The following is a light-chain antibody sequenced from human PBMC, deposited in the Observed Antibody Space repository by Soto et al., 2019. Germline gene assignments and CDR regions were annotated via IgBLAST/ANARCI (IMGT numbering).Light chain of an antibody. CDR3: CSYAGSSFYV. Sequence: QSVLTQPPSASGTPGQRVTISCSGSTSNIGSKTVSWYQQLPGSAPKLMIYEGSKRPSGVSNRFSGSKSGNTASLTISGLQAEDEADYYCCSYAGSSFYVFGTGTKLTVL. CDR1: TSNIGSKT. CDR2: EGS. V-gene: IGLV1-44*01. J-gene: IGLJ1*01.